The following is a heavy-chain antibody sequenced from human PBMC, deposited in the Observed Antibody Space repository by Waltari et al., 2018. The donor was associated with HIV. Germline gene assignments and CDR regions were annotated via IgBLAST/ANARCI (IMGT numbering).Heavy chain of an antibody. D-gene: IGHD3-3*01. CDR1: GSRETNYW. CDR2: ISIDGRTI. V-gene: IGHV3-74*01. J-gene: IGHJ4*02. Sequence: EVQLVPSGGGLIKLGGSLSLPWAASGSRETNYWMHWVRQSPGKGVVGVSLISIDGRTIDYADSVKCRFTISRDSAKNTLSLQMNSLREEDTAVYYCSRDTFGEYDFWGQGALVTVSS. CDR3: SRDTFGEYDF.